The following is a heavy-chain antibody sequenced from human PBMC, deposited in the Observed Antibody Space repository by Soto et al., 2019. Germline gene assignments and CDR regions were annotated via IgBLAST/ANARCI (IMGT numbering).Heavy chain of an antibody. D-gene: IGHD3-22*01. J-gene: IGHJ4*02. CDR2: IYSSGST. CDR3: ARDYYDNNGYYSTYYFDY. Sequence: PSETLSLTCTVSGGSISSYYWSWIRQPPGKGLEWIGYIYSSGSTNYNPSLKSRVTISVDTSKNLFSLKLTSVTAADTAVYYCARDYYDNNGYYSTYYFDYWGQGTLVTVSS. V-gene: IGHV4-59*01. CDR1: GGSISSYY.